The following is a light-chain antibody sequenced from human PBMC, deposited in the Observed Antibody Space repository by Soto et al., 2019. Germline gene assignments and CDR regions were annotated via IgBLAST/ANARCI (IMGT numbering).Light chain of an antibody. CDR3: QPYDTSLYT. V-gene: IGKV3-20*01. CDR2: GAS. Sequence: EIVLTQSPGTLSLSPGERATLSCRASQSVNSNYLEWYQKKPGQAPRLLIYGASSSATGIPDRFSGSGSGTDFTLTISTLEPEDVAVYFCQPYDTSLYTFGQGTKLEIK. CDR1: QSVNSNY. J-gene: IGKJ2*01.